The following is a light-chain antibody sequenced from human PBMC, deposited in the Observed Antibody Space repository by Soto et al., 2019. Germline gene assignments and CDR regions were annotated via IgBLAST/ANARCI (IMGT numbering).Light chain of an antibody. CDR3: QQYNRYFT. CDR1: QSISSW. Sequence: DIQMTQSPSTLSASVGDRVTITCRASQSISSWLAWYQQKPGKAPKLLIYDASSLESGVPSRFSGSESGTEFTLTISSLQPDDFATYYCQQYNRYFTFGPGTKVDIK. CDR2: DAS. V-gene: IGKV1-5*01. J-gene: IGKJ3*01.